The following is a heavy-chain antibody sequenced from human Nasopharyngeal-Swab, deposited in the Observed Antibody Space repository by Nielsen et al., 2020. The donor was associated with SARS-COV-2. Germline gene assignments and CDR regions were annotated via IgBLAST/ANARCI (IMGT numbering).Heavy chain of an antibody. J-gene: IGHJ3*02. CDR1: GGSISSYY. CDR3: ARDRRGGYYDSSWAFDI. V-gene: IGHV4-59*01. Sequence: SETLSLTCTVSGGSISSYYWSWIRQPPGKGLEWIGYIYYSGSTNYTPSLKSRVTISVDTSKNQFSLKLSSVTAADTAVYYCARDRRGGYYDSSWAFDIWGQGTMVTVSS. CDR2: IYYSGST. D-gene: IGHD3-22*01.